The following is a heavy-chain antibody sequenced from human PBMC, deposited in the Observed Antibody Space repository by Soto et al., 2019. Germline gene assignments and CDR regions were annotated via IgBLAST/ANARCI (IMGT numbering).Heavy chain of an antibody. CDR2: ISYDGSNK. Sequence: QVQLAESGGGVVQPWRSLRLSCAASGFTFSSYGMHWVRQAPGKGLEWVAVISYDGSNKYYADSVKGRFTISRDNSKNTLYLQMTSLRAEDTAVYYCAKSWQWLGLVDYWGQGTLVTVSS. CDR3: AKSWQWLGLVDY. CDR1: GFTFSSYG. J-gene: IGHJ4*02. V-gene: IGHV3-30*18. D-gene: IGHD6-19*01.